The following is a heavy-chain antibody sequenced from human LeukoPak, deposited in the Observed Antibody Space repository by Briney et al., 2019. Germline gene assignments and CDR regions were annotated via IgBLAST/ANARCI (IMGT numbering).Heavy chain of an antibody. CDR3: AKILYDYGDYGPFDY. Sequence: ASVKVSCKASGYTFTSYGISWVRQAPGQGLEWMGGIIPILGIANYAQKFQGRVTITADESTSTAYMELSSLRSEDTAVYYCAKILYDYGDYGPFDYWGQGTLVTVSS. CDR1: GYTFTSYG. J-gene: IGHJ4*02. CDR2: IIPILGIA. D-gene: IGHD4-17*01. V-gene: IGHV1-69*10.